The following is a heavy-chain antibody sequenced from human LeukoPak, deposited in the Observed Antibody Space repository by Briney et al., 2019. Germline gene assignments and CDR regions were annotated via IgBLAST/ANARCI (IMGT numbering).Heavy chain of an antibody. Sequence: GGSLRLSCAASGFTLSSHWMDWVRQAPRKWLEWVSRLDRDGNSISYADSVKGRFTISRDNAKNTLYLQMNSLRAEDTAVYYCARETILGIGLSDWGQGTLVTVSS. CDR2: LDRDGNSI. D-gene: IGHD3-3*01. J-gene: IGHJ4*02. CDR3: ARETILGIGLSD. CDR1: GFTLSSHW. V-gene: IGHV3-74*01.